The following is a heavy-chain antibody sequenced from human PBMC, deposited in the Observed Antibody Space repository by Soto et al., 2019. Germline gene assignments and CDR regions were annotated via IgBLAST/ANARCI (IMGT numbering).Heavy chain of an antibody. J-gene: IGHJ6*02. V-gene: IGHV3-7*04. D-gene: IGHD3-10*01. Sequence: EVQLVESGGGLVQPGGSLRLSCAASGFTFNTYWMTWVRQAPGKGLEWVANIKQDGSETYYVDSVKGRFTISRDNAKNSLYLQTNSLRAEDTAVYYCARDPPYGSGTSQNYGMDVWGQGTTVTVSS. CDR2: IKQDGSET. CDR1: GFTFNTYW. CDR3: ARDPPYGSGTSQNYGMDV.